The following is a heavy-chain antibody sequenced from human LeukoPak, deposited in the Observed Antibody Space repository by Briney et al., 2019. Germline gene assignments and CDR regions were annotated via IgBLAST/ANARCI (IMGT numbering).Heavy chain of an antibody. CDR3: ASGGSSPFYYFDY. Sequence: PSETLSLTCTVSGGSISSYYWSWIRQPPGKGLEWIGYIYYSGSTNYNPSLKSRVTISVDTSKNQFSLKLSSVTAADTAVYYCASGGSSPFYYFDYWGQGTLVTVSS. CDR1: GGSISSYY. CDR2: IYYSGST. V-gene: IGHV4-59*01. D-gene: IGHD1-26*01. J-gene: IGHJ4*02.